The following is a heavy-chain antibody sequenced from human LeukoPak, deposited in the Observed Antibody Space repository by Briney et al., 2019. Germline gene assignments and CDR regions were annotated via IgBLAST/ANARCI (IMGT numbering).Heavy chain of an antibody. CDR2: ISAYNGNT. J-gene: IGHJ4*02. D-gene: IGHD2-8*01. CDR1: GYTFTSYG. Sequence: GASVKVSCKASGYTFTSYGISWVRQARGQGLEWMGWISAYNGNTNYAQKLQGRVTMTTDTSTSTAYMELRSLRSDDTAVYYCARDQREDIVLMVYANPNDYWGQGTLVTVSS. V-gene: IGHV1-18*01. CDR3: ARDQREDIVLMVYANPNDY.